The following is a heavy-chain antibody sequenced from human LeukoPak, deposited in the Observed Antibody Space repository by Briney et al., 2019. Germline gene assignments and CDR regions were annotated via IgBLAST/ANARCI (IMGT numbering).Heavy chain of an antibody. CDR3: ARGGIAARLAI. V-gene: IGHV4-34*01. CDR1: GGSFSGYY. CDR2: VNQSGGT. J-gene: IGHJ3*02. D-gene: IGHD6-6*01. Sequence: SETLSLTCAVYGGSFSGYYWSWIRQPPGKGLELIGEVNQSGGTNYNPSLKSRVTISVDTSKNQLSLKLTSVTSADTAVYYCARGGIAARLAIWGQGTMVTVSS.